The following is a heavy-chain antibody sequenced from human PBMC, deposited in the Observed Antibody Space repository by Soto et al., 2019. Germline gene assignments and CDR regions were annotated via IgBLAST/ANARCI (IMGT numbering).Heavy chain of an antibody. CDR2: IYPGDSDT. V-gene: IGHV5-51*01. D-gene: IGHD1-1*01. CDR3: VRNLGTGRTPGFDP. Sequence: GESLKISCKGSGYSFSTYWIGWVRQMPGKGLEWMGIIYPGDSDTTYSPSFQGQVTISADKSTSTAYLQWSSLKASDTAIYYCVRNLGTGRTPGFDPWGQGTLVTVSS. CDR1: GYSFSTYW. J-gene: IGHJ5*02.